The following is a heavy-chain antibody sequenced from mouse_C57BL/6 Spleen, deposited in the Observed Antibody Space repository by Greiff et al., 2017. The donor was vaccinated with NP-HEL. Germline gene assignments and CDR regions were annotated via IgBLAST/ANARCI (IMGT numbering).Heavy chain of an antibody. Sequence: QVQLQQPGAELVKPGASVTLSCKASGYTFTSYWMHWVKQRPGQGLEWIGMIHPNSGSTNYNEKFKSKATLTVDKSSSTAYMQLSSLTSEDSAVYYCARSPSSYYGSRPYYFDYWGQGTTLTVSS. V-gene: IGHV1-64*01. D-gene: IGHD1-1*01. CDR3: ARSPSSYYGSRPYYFDY. J-gene: IGHJ2*01. CDR2: IHPNSGST. CDR1: GYTFTSYW.